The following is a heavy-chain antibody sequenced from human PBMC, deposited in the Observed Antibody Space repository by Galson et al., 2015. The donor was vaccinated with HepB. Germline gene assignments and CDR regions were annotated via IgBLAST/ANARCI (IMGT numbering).Heavy chain of an antibody. V-gene: IGHV3-30*18. D-gene: IGHD3-3*01. CDR2: ISYDGSNK. Sequence: SLRLSCAASGFTFSSYGMHWVRQAPGKGLEWVAVISYDGSNKYYADSVKGRFTISRDNSKNTLYLQMNSLRAEDTAVYYCAKDRVPIFGVATPGYWGQGTLVTVSS. J-gene: IGHJ4*02. CDR3: AKDRVPIFGVATPGY. CDR1: GFTFSSYG.